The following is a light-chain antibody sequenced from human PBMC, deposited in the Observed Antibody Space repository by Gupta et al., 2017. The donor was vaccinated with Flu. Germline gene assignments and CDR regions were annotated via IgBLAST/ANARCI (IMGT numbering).Light chain of an antibody. CDR1: QSLSNNY. CDR3: QQDDTSPLT. CDR2: GAS. Sequence: GTLCCATGERATLSRRASQSLSNNYVGWYQQKPGQSPKVLIDGASGRGTGIADRFGGSGSGTDFTLTISGLEAEDFAVYYCQQDDTSPLTFGGGTKVEIK. V-gene: IGKV3-20*01. J-gene: IGKJ4*01.